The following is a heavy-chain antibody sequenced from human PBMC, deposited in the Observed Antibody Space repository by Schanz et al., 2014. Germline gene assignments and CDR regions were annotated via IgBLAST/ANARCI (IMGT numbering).Heavy chain of an antibody. V-gene: IGHV3-48*03. CDR3: ARDYAGFDC. Sequence: VQLVESGGGVVQPGGSLRLSCAASGFTFKGYAMNWVRQGPGKGVEAISYISNRGTTTNYADSMKGRFTISRDNAKNSLYLQMNSLRAEDTAVYYCARDYAGFDCWGQGTLVTVSS. CDR1: GFTFKGYA. J-gene: IGHJ4*02. CDR2: ISNRGTTT. D-gene: IGHD3-16*01.